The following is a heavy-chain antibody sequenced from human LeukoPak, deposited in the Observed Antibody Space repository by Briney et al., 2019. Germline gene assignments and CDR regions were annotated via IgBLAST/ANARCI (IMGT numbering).Heavy chain of an antibody. CDR2: ISYDGSNK. J-gene: IGHJ4*02. V-gene: IGHV3-30-3*01. CDR3: GRGSEGFGEVNN. Sequence: GGSLRLSCAASGFTFSSYAMHWVRQAPGQGLEWVAVISYDGSNKFYADSVKGRFTLSRDNSKNTLYLQMNSLRIEDTAVYYCGRGSEGFGEVNNWGQGNLVTVSS. CDR1: GFTFSSYA. D-gene: IGHD3-10*01.